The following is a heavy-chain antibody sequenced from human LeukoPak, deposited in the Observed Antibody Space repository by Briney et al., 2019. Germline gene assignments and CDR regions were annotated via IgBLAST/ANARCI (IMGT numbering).Heavy chain of an antibody. V-gene: IGHV3-7*01. CDR2: IKEDGSEQ. Sequence: PGGSLGLSCAASGFTFRNYWMSWGRQVPGKGLQWVANIKEDGSEQYYADSVKGRFTISRDNAKNSLHLQMNSLRAEDTSVYYCVRDHMGHPDYWGPGTLVTVSS. CDR3: VRDHMGHPDY. J-gene: IGHJ4*02. CDR1: GFTFRNYW.